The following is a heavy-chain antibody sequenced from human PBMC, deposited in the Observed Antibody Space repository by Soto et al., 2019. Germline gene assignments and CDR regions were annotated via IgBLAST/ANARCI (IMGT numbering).Heavy chain of an antibody. V-gene: IGHV3-30*18. D-gene: IGHD6-13*01. CDR3: AKSQYGIIAAAVDIDY. Sequence: GESLKISCAASGFTFSSYGMHWVRQAPGKGLEWVAVISYDGSNKYYADYVKGRFTISRDNSKNTLYLQMNSLRAEDTAVYYCAKSQYGIIAAAVDIDYWGQGTLVTVSS. J-gene: IGHJ4*02. CDR2: ISYDGSNK. CDR1: GFTFSSYG.